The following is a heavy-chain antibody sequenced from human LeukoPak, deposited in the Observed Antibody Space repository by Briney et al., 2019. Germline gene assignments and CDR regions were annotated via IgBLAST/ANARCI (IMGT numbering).Heavy chain of an antibody. V-gene: IGHV4-4*07. CDR2: IYTSGST. CDR1: GGSISSYY. Sequence: SETLSLTCTVSGGSISSYYRSWIRQPAGQGLEWIGRIYTSGSTNYNPSLKSRVTMSVDTSKNQFSLKVSSVTAADTAVYYCARVVTFGGAYRIWGQGALVTVSS. CDR3: ARVVTFGGAYRI. J-gene: IGHJ4*02. D-gene: IGHD3-16*01.